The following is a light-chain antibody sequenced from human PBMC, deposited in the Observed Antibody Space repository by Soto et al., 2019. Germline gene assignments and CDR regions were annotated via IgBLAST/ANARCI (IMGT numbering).Light chain of an antibody. J-gene: IGKJ2*01. CDR1: QSVTSY. Sequence: EVVLTQSPATLSLSPGERATLSCRASQSVTSYLAWYQQKPGQAPRLLIYAASNRATGIPARFSGSGSGTDFTLTISSLEPEDFEVYYCQRRSNWPPLYTFGQGT. CDR2: AAS. CDR3: QRRSNWPPLYT. V-gene: IGKV3-11*01.